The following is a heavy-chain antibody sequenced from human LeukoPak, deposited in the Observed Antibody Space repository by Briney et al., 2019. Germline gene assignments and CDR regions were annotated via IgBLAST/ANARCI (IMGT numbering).Heavy chain of an antibody. J-gene: IGHJ4*02. D-gene: IGHD6-13*01. CDR2: INPNSGGT. CDR3: ARDSRPIFEWQQLGGDY. CDR1: GYTFTSYD. V-gene: IGHV1-2*02. Sequence: ASVNVSCKASGYTFTSYDINWVRQAPGQGLEWMGWINPNSGGTNYAQKFQARVTMTRDTSISTAYMELSRLRSDDTAVYYCARDSRPIFEWQQLGGDYWGQGTLVTVSS.